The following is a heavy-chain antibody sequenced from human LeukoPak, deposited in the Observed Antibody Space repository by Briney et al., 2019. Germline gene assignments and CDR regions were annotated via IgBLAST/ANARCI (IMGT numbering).Heavy chain of an antibody. CDR2: INPSGGST. Sequence: ASVKASCKASGYTFTSYYMHWVRQAPGQGLEWMGIINPSGGSTSYAQKFQGRVTITADESTSTAYMELSSLRSEDTAVYYCALGCSSTSCPTEDYYYYGMDVWGQGTTVTVSS. J-gene: IGHJ6*02. D-gene: IGHD2-2*01. CDR3: ALGCSSTSCPTEDYYYYGMDV. V-gene: IGHV1-46*03. CDR1: GYTFTSYY.